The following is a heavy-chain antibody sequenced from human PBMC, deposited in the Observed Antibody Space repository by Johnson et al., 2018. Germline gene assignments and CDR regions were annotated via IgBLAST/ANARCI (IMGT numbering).Heavy chain of an antibody. CDR1: GFTFSGSA. V-gene: IGHV3-66*04. J-gene: IGHJ6*03. Sequence: VQLQESGGGLVQPGGSLKLSCAASGFTFSGSAMHWVRQASGKGLEWVSVIYSGGSTYYADSEKGRFTISRDNAKNSLYLQMNSLRAEDRAVYYCARPQGVDTAMADDYYYYMDVWGKGTTVTVSS. CDR2: IYSGGST. CDR3: ARPQGVDTAMADDYYYYMDV. D-gene: IGHD5-18*01.